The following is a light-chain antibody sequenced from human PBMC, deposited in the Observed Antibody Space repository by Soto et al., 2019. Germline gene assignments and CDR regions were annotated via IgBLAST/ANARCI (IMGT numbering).Light chain of an antibody. V-gene: IGKV1-39*01. CDR2: AAI. CDR3: QQTYSTPHT. J-gene: IGKJ2*01. CDR1: QTITTY. Sequence: DIQMTQSPSSLSASVGDRVTITCRASQTITTYLNWYQHKPGKAPKLLIYAAISLQSGVPSRLSGSRSGTDFTLTISSLQPEDFATYYCQQTYSTPHTFGQGTKVEIK.